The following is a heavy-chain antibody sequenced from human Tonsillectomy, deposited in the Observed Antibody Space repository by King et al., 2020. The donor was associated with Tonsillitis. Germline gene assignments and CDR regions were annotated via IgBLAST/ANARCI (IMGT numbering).Heavy chain of an antibody. CDR3: AREGLHYYDSSLPNGLEP. CDR2: ISSSSSYI. Sequence: VQLVESGGGLVKPGGSLRLSCAASGFTFSSYNMNWVRQAPGKGLEWVSSISSSSSYIYYADSVKGRFTISRDNAKNSLYLQMNSLRAEDTAVYYCAREGLHYYDSSLPNGLEPWGQGTLVTVSS. J-gene: IGHJ5*02. D-gene: IGHD3-22*01. V-gene: IGHV3-21*01. CDR1: GFTFSSYN.